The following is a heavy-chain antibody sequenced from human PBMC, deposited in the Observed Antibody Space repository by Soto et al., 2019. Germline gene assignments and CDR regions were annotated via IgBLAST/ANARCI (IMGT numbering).Heavy chain of an antibody. D-gene: IGHD6-19*01. CDR2: ISGSGGST. CDR3: AKGIAVAGTYFQH. Sequence: PGGSLRLSCVASGFSFGSYNMNWVRQAPGKGLEWVSAISGSGGSTYYADSVKGRFTISRDNSKNTLYLQMNSLRAEDTAVYYCAKGIAVAGTYFQHWGQGTLVTVSS. V-gene: IGHV3-23*01. J-gene: IGHJ1*01. CDR1: GFSFGSYN.